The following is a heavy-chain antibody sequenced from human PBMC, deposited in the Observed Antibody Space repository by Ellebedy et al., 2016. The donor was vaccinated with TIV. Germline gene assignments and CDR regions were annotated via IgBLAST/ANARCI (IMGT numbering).Heavy chain of an antibody. CDR2: ISYSGST. Sequence: MPSETLSLTCTVSGGSISPYYWSWIRQPPGKGLEWIGYISYSGSTNYNPSLKSRVTISVDTSKNQFSLKLSSVTAEDTAVYYCARTALQHYGMDVWGQGTTVTVSS. V-gene: IGHV4-59*08. CDR1: GGSISPYY. D-gene: IGHD1-1*01. CDR3: ARTALQHYGMDV. J-gene: IGHJ6*02.